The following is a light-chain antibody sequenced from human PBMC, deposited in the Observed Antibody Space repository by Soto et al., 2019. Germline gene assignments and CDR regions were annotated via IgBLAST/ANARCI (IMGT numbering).Light chain of an antibody. V-gene: IGLV2-14*03. J-gene: IGLJ1*01. Sequence: QSVLTQPASVSGSPGQSITISCTGTSSDVGAYEYVSWYQQRPGKAPKLLIYDVSNRPSGVSTRFSDSKSGNTASLTISGLQAEDEGDYYCTSYTTRRLYVFGSGTKVTVL. CDR2: DVS. CDR1: SSDVGAYEY. CDR3: TSYTTRRLYV.